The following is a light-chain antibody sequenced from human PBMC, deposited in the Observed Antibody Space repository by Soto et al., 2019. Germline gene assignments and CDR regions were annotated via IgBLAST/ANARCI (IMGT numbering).Light chain of an antibody. CDR2: DVS. CDR1: SSDVGYSSS. Sequence: QSALIQPASVSGSPEQSITISCTGASSDVGYSSSVSWYQQHPGKAPKLVIFDVSNRPSGVSNRFSGSKSGNTASLTISGLQAEDEADYSGCSWKSSPTYVFGTGTKVTAL. V-gene: IGLV2-14*01. CDR3: CSWKSSPTYV. J-gene: IGLJ1*01.